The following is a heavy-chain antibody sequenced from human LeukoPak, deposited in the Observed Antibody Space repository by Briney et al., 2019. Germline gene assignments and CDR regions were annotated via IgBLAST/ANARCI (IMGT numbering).Heavy chain of an antibody. J-gene: IGHJ5*02. CDR2: INHGGSS. D-gene: IGHD5-18*01. CDR1: GGSFSGYY. CDR3: ARRTGYSYGYWYNWFDP. Sequence: SETLSLTCAVYGGSFSGYYWSWIRQPPGKGLEWVGAINHGGSSNYNPSLKSRVTISVDTSKNQFSLKLSSVTAADTAVYYCARRTGYSYGYWYNWFDPWGQGTLVTVSS. V-gene: IGHV4-34*01.